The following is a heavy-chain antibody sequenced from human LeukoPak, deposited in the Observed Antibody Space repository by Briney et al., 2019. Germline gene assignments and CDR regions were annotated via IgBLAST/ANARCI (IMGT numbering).Heavy chain of an antibody. Sequence: GGSLRLSCTTSGFTFGDYAMTWVRQAPGKGLEWVGFIRSKFYGVTADYAASVEGRFIISRDDSKSIAYLQMKSLKTEDTAVYYCAREMLNENRHYYNALDVWGQGTTVTVSS. V-gene: IGHV3-49*04. CDR2: IRSKFYGVTA. CDR1: GFTFGDYA. J-gene: IGHJ6*02. D-gene: IGHD1/OR15-1a*01. CDR3: AREMLNENRHYYNALDV.